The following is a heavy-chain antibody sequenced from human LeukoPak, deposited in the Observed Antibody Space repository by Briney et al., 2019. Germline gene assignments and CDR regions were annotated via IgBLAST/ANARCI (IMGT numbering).Heavy chain of an antibody. V-gene: IGHV3-7*03. J-gene: IGHJ4*02. Sequence: GGSLRLSCAASGFTFRSDGMNWVVRAPGKGREGVANIKEDGSEKNYVDSVKGRFTISRDNAKNSLYLQMNSLRAEDTAVYYCARGGSSWGDYWGQGTLVTVSS. CDR3: ARGGSSWGDY. D-gene: IGHD6-13*01. CDR2: IKEDGSEK. CDR1: GFTFRSDG.